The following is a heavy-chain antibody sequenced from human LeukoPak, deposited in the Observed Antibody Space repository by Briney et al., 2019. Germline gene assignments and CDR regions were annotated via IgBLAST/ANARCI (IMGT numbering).Heavy chain of an antibody. Sequence: GGSLRLSCAASGFTFSSYAMSWVRQAPGKGLEWVSAISGSGGSIYYADSVKGRFTISRDNSKNTLYLQMNSLRAEDTAVYYCAVYDFWSGYSDYWGQGTLVTVSS. CDR3: AVYDFWSGYSDY. CDR1: GFTFSSYA. CDR2: ISGSGGSI. V-gene: IGHV3-23*01. D-gene: IGHD3-3*01. J-gene: IGHJ4*02.